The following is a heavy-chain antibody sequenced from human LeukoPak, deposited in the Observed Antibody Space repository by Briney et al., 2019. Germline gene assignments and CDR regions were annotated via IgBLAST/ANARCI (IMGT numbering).Heavy chain of an antibody. J-gene: IGHJ6*03. CDR2: IIPIFGTA. Sequence: PVKVSCKASGGTFSSYAISWVRQAPGQGLEWMGGIIPIFGTANYAQKFQGRVTITADKSTSTAYMELSSLRSEDTAVYYCAKISSSGWYNPSYYYYMDVWGKGTTVTVSS. CDR3: AKISSSGWYNPSYYYYMDV. V-gene: IGHV1-69*06. CDR1: GGTFSSYA. D-gene: IGHD6-19*01.